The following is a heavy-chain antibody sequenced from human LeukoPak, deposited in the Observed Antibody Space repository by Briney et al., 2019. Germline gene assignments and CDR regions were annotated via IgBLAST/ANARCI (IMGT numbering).Heavy chain of an antibody. CDR2: ISYDGSNK. D-gene: IGHD1-26*01. CDR3: AKPLYSGVVGATQPFDY. V-gene: IGHV3-30*18. Sequence: PGGSLRLSCAASGFTFSGYGMHWVRQAPGKGLEWVAVISYDGSNKYYADSVKGRFTISRDNSKNTLYLQMNSLRAEDTAVYYCAKPLYSGVVGATQPFDYWGQGTLVTVSS. J-gene: IGHJ4*02. CDR1: GFTFSGYG.